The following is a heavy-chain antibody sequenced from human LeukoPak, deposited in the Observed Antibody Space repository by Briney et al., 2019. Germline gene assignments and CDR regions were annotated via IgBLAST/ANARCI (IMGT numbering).Heavy chain of an antibody. CDR3: VRGQATAWGLDY. Sequence: GGSLRLSCAASGFTFSSYSMNWVRQAPGKGLVWVSHINPDARTISYVDFVKGRFTISRDNAKNTLYLQMNSLRAEDTALYYCVRGQATAWGLDYWGQGTLVTVSS. V-gene: IGHV3-74*01. CDR1: GFTFSSYS. D-gene: IGHD6-13*01. CDR2: INPDARTI. J-gene: IGHJ4*02.